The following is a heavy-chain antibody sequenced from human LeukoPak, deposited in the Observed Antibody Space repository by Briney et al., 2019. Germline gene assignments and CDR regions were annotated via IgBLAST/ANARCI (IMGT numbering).Heavy chain of an antibody. D-gene: IGHD5-18*01. V-gene: IGHV3-9*01. Sequence: GGSLRLSCAASGFTFGDYDMRWVRQAPGKGLEWVAGISWNSGSIGYADSVKGRFTISRDNAKNSLYLQMNSLRAEDTALYYCAKDKGSYGYVAFDIWGQGTMVTVSS. CDR3: AKDKGSYGYVAFDI. CDR2: ISWNSGSI. CDR1: GFTFGDYD. J-gene: IGHJ3*02.